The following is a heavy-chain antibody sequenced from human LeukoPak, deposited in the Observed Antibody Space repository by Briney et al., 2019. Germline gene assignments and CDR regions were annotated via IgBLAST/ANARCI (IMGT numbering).Heavy chain of an antibody. Sequence: GESLKISCKGSGYSFASYWIGWVRQMPGKGLERMGIIYPGDSDTRYSPSFQGQVTISADKSISTAYLQWSSLKASDTAIYYCARRASSWWFDYWGQGTLVTVSS. CDR2: IYPGDSDT. J-gene: IGHJ4*02. V-gene: IGHV5-51*01. CDR3: ARRASSWWFDY. CDR1: GYSFASYW. D-gene: IGHD6-13*01.